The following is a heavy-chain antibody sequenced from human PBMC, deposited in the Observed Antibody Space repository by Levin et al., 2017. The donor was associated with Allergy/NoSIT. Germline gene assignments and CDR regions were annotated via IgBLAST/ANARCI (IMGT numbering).Heavy chain of an antibody. J-gene: IGHJ4*02. CDR1: GGTFSSYA. V-gene: IGHV1-69*01. D-gene: IGHD1-20*01. Sequence: KISCKASGGTFSSYAISWVRQAPGQGLEWMGGIIPIFGTANYAQKFQGRVTITADESTSTAYMELSSLRSEDTAVYYCARGPNWNLDYWGQGTLVTVSS. CDR3: ARGPNWNLDY. CDR2: IIPIFGTA.